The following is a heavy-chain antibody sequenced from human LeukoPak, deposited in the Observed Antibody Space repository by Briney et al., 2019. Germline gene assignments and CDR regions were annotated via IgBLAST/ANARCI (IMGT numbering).Heavy chain of an antibody. V-gene: IGHV5-51*01. D-gene: IGHD3-22*01. CDR3: ARHDGYYYESSGYFV. CDR1: GYSFTHYW. CDR2: IYPGDSDI. J-gene: IGHJ4*02. Sequence: GESLKISCKGSGYSFTHYWIAWVRQMPGKGLEWMGIIYPGDSDIRYSPSFQGQVTISADKSISTAYLQWSSLKASDTAIYYCARHDGYYYESSGYFVWGQGTLVTVAS.